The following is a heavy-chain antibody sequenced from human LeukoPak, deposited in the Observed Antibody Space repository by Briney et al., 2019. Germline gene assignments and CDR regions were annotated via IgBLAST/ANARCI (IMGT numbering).Heavy chain of an antibody. D-gene: IGHD5-12*01. Sequence: PSETLSLTCAVSGGSISSSYWWTWVRQPPGKGLEWIGEIYHSGSTNYNASFKGRVNISVDKSKNQFSLKLSSVTAADTAVYYCARDDEYSGYDYWGQGTLVTVSS. V-gene: IGHV4-4*02. J-gene: IGHJ4*02. CDR2: IYHSGST. CDR1: GGSISSSYW. CDR3: ARDDEYSGYDY.